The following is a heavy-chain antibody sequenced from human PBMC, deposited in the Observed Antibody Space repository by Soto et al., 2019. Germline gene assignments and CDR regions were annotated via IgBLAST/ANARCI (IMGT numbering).Heavy chain of an antibody. V-gene: IGHV4-34*01. CDR2: INHSGST. J-gene: IGHJ6*02. Sequence: SETLSLTCAVYGGSFSGYYWTWIRQPPGTGLEWIGEINHSGSTNYNPSLKSRVTISVDTSKNQFSLKLTSVTAADTAVYYCARGGENVLRFLEWSYYGMDVWGQGTTVTVSS. CDR3: ARGGENVLRFLEWSYYGMDV. D-gene: IGHD3-3*01. CDR1: GGSFSGYY.